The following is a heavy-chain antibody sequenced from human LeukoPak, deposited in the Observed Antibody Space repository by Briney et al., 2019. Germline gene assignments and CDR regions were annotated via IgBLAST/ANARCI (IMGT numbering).Heavy chain of an antibody. CDR1: GFTFSSYS. CDR2: ISSSSSYI. CDR3: ARDFNYYYYYGMDV. J-gene: IGHJ6*02. Sequence: GGSLRLSCAASGFTFSSYSMNWVRQAPGKGLEWVSSISSSSSYIYYADSVKGRFTISRDNAKNSLYLQMNSLRAEDTAVYYCARDFNYYYYYGMDVWGQGTTVTVSS. V-gene: IGHV3-21*01.